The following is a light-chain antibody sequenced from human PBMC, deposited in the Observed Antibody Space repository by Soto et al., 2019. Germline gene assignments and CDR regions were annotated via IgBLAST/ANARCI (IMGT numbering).Light chain of an antibody. CDR3: HEYGGTPPT. CDR2: GAS. J-gene: IGKJ1*01. Sequence: EIVLTQSPGTLSLSPGERATLSCRASQSVSNNYLAWYQREPGQAPRLLIYGASYRAPDIPYRFIGSGSGTDFTLTIARLDAEDFAVYICHEYGGTPPTFGLGTKVEI. V-gene: IGKV3-20*01. CDR1: QSVSNNY.